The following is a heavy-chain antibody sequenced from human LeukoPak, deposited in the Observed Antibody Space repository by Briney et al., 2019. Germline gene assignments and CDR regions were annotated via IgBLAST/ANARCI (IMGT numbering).Heavy chain of an antibody. CDR3: ASSFSSGWYSSGVIDY. J-gene: IGHJ4*02. V-gene: IGHV1-69*05. CDR2: IIPIFGTA. Sequence: ASVKVSCKASGGTFCSYAISWVRQAPGQGLEWMGRIIPIFGTANYAQKFQGRVTITTDESTSTAYMELSSLRSEDTAVYYCASSFSSGWYSSGVIDYWGQGTLVTVSS. D-gene: IGHD6-19*01. CDR1: GGTFCSYA.